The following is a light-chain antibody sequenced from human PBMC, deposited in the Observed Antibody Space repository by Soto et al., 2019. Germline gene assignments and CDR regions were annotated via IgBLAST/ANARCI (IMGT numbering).Light chain of an antibody. CDR2: EVA. V-gene: IGLV2-23*02. CDR3: SSYAGSGEV. Sequence: QSVLTQPASVSRSPGQSITIFCSGTSSDVGAYNLVSWYQQYPGKAPELMIYEVATRPSGVSNRFSASKSGNTASLTISGLQAEDEAEYYCSSYAGSGEVFGTG. J-gene: IGLJ1*01. CDR1: SSDVGAYNL.